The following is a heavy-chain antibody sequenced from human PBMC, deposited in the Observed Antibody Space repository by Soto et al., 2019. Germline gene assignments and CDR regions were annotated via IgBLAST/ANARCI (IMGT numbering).Heavy chain of an antibody. Sequence: LETLSLTCTVSGGSISSYYWSWIRQPPGKGLEWIGYIYYSGSTNYNPSLKSRVTISIDTSKNQFSLKLSSVTATDTAVYYCARPVRYCSGGSCYPGWFDPWGQGTLVTVSS. V-gene: IGHV4-59*08. D-gene: IGHD2-15*01. J-gene: IGHJ5*02. CDR1: GGSISSYY. CDR3: ARPVRYCSGGSCYPGWFDP. CDR2: IYYSGST.